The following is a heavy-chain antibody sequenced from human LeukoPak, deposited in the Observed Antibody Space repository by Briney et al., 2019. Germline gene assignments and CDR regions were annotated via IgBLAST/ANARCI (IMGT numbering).Heavy chain of an antibody. CDR3: ARALGYCSSTSCYGLDY. J-gene: IGHJ4*02. CDR2: ISGSGGKT. CDR1: GFTFSSCG. Sequence: GGSLRLSCAGSGFTFSSCGMSWVRQAPGKGLEWVSGISGSGGKTYYAASVEGRFTISRDNSKNTLYLQLNSLRDEDTAVYYCARALGYCSSTSCYGLDYWGQGTLVTVSS. V-gene: IGHV3-23*01. D-gene: IGHD2-2*01.